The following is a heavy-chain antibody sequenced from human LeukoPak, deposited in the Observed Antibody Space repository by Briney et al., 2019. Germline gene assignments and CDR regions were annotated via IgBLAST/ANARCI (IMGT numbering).Heavy chain of an antibody. CDR3: AKGAVSPTSDF. D-gene: IGHD3-16*01. CDR1: AFTFTRYP. V-gene: IGHV3-23*01. Sequence: RGSLRLSCAASAFTFTRYPMSWVRQAPGKGLEWVSAISGSGASTYYADSVKGRFTISRDNSKNTLHLQMNSLRAEDTAVYYGAKGAVSPTSDFWGQGTLVTVSS. J-gene: IGHJ4*02. CDR2: ISGSGAST.